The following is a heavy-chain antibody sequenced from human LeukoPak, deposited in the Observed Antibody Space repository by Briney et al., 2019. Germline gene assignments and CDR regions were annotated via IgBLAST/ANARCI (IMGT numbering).Heavy chain of an antibody. CDR2: IYPRDGST. V-gene: IGHV1-46*01. Sequence: GASVKVSCKASGYSFTSNYIHWVRQAPGQGLEWMGMIYPRDGSTSYAQKFQGRVTVTRDTSTSTVHMELSGLRSEDTAVYYCARDPEAFDYWGREPWSPSPQ. CDR1: GYSFTSNY. J-gene: IGHJ4*02. CDR3: ARDPEAFDY.